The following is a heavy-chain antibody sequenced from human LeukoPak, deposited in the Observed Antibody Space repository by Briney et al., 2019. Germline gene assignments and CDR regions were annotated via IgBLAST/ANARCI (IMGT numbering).Heavy chain of an antibody. V-gene: IGHV3-66*01. J-gene: IGHJ4*02. CDR1: GFTVSSNY. CDR2: IYSGGST. D-gene: IGHD3-3*01. Sequence: GGSLRLSCAASGFTVSSNYMSWVRQAPGKGLEWVSVIYSGGSTYYADSVKGRFTISRDNSKNTLYLQMNSLRAEDTAVYYCARSHSYDFWSGYYLEETFFDYWGQGTLVTVSS. CDR3: ARSHSYDFWSGYYLEETFFDY.